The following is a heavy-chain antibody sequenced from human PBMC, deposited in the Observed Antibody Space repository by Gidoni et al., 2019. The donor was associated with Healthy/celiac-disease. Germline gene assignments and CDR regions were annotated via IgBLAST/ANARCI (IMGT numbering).Heavy chain of an antibody. V-gene: IGHV3-23*01. D-gene: IGHD3-10*01. J-gene: IGHJ4*02. Sequence: QAPGKGLEWVSAISGSGGSTYYADSVKGRFTISRDNSKNTLYLQMNSLRAEDTAVYYCAKGRGAFDYWGQGTLVTVSS. CDR2: ISGSGGST. CDR3: AKGRGAFDY.